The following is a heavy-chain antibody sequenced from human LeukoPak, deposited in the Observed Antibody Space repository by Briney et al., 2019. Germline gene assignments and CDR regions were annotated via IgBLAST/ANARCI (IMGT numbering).Heavy chain of an antibody. CDR3: ARAYSGSYYYFQH. D-gene: IGHD1-26*01. Sequence: SETLSLTCTVSGGSISSYYWSWIRQPPGKGLEWIGYIYYSGSTNYNPSLKSRVTISVDTSKNQFSLKLSSVTAADTAVYYCARAYSGSYYYFQHWGQGTLATVSS. J-gene: IGHJ1*01. CDR2: IYYSGST. V-gene: IGHV4-59*01. CDR1: GGSISSYY.